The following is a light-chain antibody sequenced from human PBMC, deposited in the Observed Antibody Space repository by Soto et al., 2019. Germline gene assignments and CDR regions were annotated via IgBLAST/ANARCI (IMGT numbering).Light chain of an antibody. V-gene: IGKV1-39*01. J-gene: IGKJ1*01. Sequence: DIQMTQSPSSLSASVGDRVTITCRASQSISSYLNWYQQKPGKAPKLLIYAASSLQSGVPSRFSGSGSGTDFTLTISSLQPEDFATYYCQQSYSTLVTFXQGTKADIK. CDR3: QQSYSTLVT. CDR1: QSISSY. CDR2: AAS.